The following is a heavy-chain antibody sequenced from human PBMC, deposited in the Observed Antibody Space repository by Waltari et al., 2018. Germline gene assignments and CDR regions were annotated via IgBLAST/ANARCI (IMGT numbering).Heavy chain of an antibody. Sequence: QVQLQQWGAGLLKPSETLSLTCAVYGGSFSGYYWSWIRQPPGNGLEWIGEINHSGSTNYNPSLKSRVTISVDTSKNQFSLKLSSVTAADTAVYYCARGLTHYDFWSGSGYYFDYWGQGTLVTVSS. J-gene: IGHJ4*02. CDR2: INHSGST. V-gene: IGHV4-34*01. D-gene: IGHD3-3*01. CDR3: ARGLTHYDFWSGSGYYFDY. CDR1: GGSFSGYY.